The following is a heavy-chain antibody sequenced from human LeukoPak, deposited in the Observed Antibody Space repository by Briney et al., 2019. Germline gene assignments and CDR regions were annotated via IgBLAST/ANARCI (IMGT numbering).Heavy chain of an antibody. J-gene: IGHJ4*02. CDR3: ARQAGGKSCYFDY. Sequence: SETLSLTCTVSGDSISGGSHYWAWIRQPPGKGLEWIGSIYYSGSTYYNPSLKSRVTISVDTSKNQFSLKLSSVTAADTAVYYCARQAGGKSCYFDYWGQGTLVTVSS. V-gene: IGHV4-39*01. CDR1: GDSISGGSHY. D-gene: IGHD3-10*01. CDR2: IYYSGST.